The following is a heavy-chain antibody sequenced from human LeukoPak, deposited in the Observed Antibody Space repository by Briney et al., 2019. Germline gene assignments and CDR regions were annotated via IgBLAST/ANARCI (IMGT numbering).Heavy chain of an antibody. D-gene: IGHD1-1*01. Sequence: GGSLRLSCAASGFSFSDYAIYWVRQTPGKGLEWVAFIRYDGSNKIYADSVKGRFTISRDNSYNTVYLQMTCLRAEGTAVYYCAKDGESGIQYTQGYFDYWGQGTLVTVSS. J-gene: IGHJ4*02. CDR1: GFSFSDYA. CDR3: AKDGESGIQYTQGYFDY. CDR2: IRYDGSNK. V-gene: IGHV3-30*02.